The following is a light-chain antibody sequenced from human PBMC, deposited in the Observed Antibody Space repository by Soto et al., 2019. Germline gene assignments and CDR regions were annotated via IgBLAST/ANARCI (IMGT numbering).Light chain of an antibody. CDR3: QHYSNYFWT. V-gene: IGKV4-1*01. CDR2: WAS. Sequence: DIVMTQSPDSLAVSLGERATINCKSSQSVFYSSNNKNYLAWYQQKPGQPPKLLIYWASTRESGVPDRFSGSGSGTEFTLTITSLQPDDFATYYCQHYSNYFWTFGQGTKVEIK. CDR1: QSVFYSSNNKNY. J-gene: IGKJ1*01.